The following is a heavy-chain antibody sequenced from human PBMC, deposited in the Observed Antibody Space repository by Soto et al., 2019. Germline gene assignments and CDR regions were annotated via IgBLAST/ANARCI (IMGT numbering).Heavy chain of an antibody. CDR1: GFTFDDYA. CDR2: ISWNSATK. Sequence: QPGGSLRLSCAASGFTFDDYAMHWVRQAPGKGLEWVSGISWNSATKNYADSVQGRFTISRDNAKNSLYLQMDSLRPEDTALYYCAKDRRGSFLVGWFDPWGQGTLVTVSS. J-gene: IGHJ5*02. CDR3: AKDRRGSFLVGWFDP. V-gene: IGHV3-9*01. D-gene: IGHD1-26*01.